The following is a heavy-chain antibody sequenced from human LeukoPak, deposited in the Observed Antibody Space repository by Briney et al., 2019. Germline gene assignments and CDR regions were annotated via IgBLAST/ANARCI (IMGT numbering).Heavy chain of an antibody. CDR2: TYYSGST. CDR1: GASVSSSSFY. J-gene: IGHJ4*02. CDR3: ARGSLAGTDYFDY. V-gene: IGHV4-39*07. Sequence: PSETLSLTCTVSGASVSSSSFYWGWIRQPPGKGLEWIGSTYYSGSTYNNPALKSRVTISVDASKNHFSLRLSSVTAADTAVYYCARGSLAGTDYFDYWGQGTLVTVSS. D-gene: IGHD6-19*01.